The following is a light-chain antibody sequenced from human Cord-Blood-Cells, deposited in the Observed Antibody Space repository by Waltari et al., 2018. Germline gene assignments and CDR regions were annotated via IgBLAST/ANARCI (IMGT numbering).Light chain of an antibody. V-gene: IGLV2-23*01. CDR1: SSHVGSYNL. J-gene: IGLJ3*02. CDR3: CSYAGSSNWV. Sequence: QSALTQPASVSGSPGQSITLSCTGTSSHVGSYNLVSWYQQHPGKAPKLMIYEGSKRPSGVSNRFSGSKSGNTASLTISGLQAEDEADYYCCSYAGSSNWVFGGGTKLTVL. CDR2: EGS.